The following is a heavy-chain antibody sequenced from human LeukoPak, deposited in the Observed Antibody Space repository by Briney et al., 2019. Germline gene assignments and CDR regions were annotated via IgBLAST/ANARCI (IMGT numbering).Heavy chain of an antibody. Sequence: GASVKVSCKASGYTCTSYGISWVRQAPGQGLEWMGWISAYNGNTNYAQKLQGRVTMTTDTSTSTAYMELRSLRSDDTAVYYCARSSIHSEWEPSNYWGQGTLVTVSS. V-gene: IGHV1-18*01. J-gene: IGHJ4*02. D-gene: IGHD1-26*01. CDR2: ISAYNGNT. CDR3: ARSSIHSEWEPSNY. CDR1: GYTCTSYG.